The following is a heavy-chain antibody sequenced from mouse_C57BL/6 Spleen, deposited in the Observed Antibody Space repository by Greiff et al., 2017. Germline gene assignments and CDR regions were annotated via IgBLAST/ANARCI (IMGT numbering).Heavy chain of an antibody. V-gene: IGHV1-15*01. CDR1: GYTFTDYE. CDR2: IDPETGGT. J-gene: IGHJ3*01. Sequence: QVQLKESGAELVRPGASVTLSCKASGYTFTDYEMHWVKQTPVHGLEWIGAIDPETGGTAYNQKFKGKAILTADKSSSTAYMELRSLTSEDSAVYYCTRDTTVVEGFAYWGQGTLVTVSA. D-gene: IGHD1-1*01. CDR3: TRDTTVVEGFAY.